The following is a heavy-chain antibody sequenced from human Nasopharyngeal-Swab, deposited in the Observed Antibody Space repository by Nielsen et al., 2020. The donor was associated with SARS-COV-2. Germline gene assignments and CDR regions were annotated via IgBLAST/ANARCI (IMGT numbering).Heavy chain of an antibody. J-gene: IGHJ4*02. Sequence: GESLKISCAASGFTFSSYWMSWVRQAPGKGLEWVANIKQDGSEKYYVDSVKGRFTISRDNAKNSLYLQMNSLRAEDTAVYYCARGLNIAAAGTDGLDYWGQGTLVTVSS. CDR3: ARGLNIAAAGTDGLDY. D-gene: IGHD6-13*01. CDR1: GFTFSSYW. CDR2: IKQDGSEK. V-gene: IGHV3-7*01.